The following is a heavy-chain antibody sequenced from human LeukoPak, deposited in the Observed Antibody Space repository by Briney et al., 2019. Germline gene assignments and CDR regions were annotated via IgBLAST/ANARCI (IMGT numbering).Heavy chain of an antibody. CDR3: ARDVTSSVTHSMGRIFEY. D-gene: IGHD4-17*01. Sequence: ASVKVSCKTSSDTFSVYGMSWVRHAPGQGLEWMGWIGGYSGDTDYAQKFQGRLTLTRETSTSTVYMELRSLTSDDTAVYYCARDVTSSVTHSMGRIFEYWGQGSLVTVPS. V-gene: IGHV1-18*01. J-gene: IGHJ4*02. CDR1: SDTFSVYG. CDR2: IGGYSGDT.